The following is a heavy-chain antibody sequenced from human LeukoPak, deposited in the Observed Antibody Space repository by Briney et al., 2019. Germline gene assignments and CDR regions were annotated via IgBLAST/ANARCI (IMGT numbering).Heavy chain of an antibody. Sequence: GGSLRLSCAASGFTFSNYAMHGVRQAPGKGLEWVAVISYDGSNKYYADSVKGRFTISRDNSKNTLYLQMNSLRAEDTAVYYCARSLATSYYYMDVWGKGTTVTVSS. CDR1: GFTFSNYA. CDR3: ARSLATSYYYMDV. J-gene: IGHJ6*03. V-gene: IGHV3-30*04. D-gene: IGHD5-12*01. CDR2: ISYDGSNK.